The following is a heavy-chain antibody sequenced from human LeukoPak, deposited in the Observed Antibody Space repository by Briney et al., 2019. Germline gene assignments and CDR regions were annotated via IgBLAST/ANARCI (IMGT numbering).Heavy chain of an antibody. J-gene: IGHJ4*02. V-gene: IGHV4-59*10. D-gene: IGHD4-11*01. Sequence: SETLSLTCAVYGGSFSGYYWSWIRQPPGKGLEWIGRIYTSGSTNYNPSLKSRVTMSVDTSKNQFSLNLSSVTAADTAFYYCARETTGLARYFDYWGRGTLVTVSS. CDR3: ARETTGLARYFDY. CDR2: IYTSGST. CDR1: GGSFSGYY.